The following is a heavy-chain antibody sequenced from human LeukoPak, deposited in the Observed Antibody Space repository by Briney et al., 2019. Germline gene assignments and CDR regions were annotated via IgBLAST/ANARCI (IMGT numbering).Heavy chain of an antibody. CDR2: IWYDGSNK. J-gene: IGHJ4*02. Sequence: PGRSLRLSCAASGFTFSSYGMHWVRQAPGKGLEWVAVIWYDGSNKYYADSVKGRFTISRDNSKNTLYLQMNSLKTEDTAVYYCTRNTVTVHFDYWSQGTLVTVSS. CDR3: TRNTVTVHFDY. D-gene: IGHD4-17*01. V-gene: IGHV3-33*01. CDR1: GFTFSSYG.